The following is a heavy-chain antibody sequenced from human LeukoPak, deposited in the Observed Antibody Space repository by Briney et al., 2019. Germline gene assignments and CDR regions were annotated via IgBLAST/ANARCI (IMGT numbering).Heavy chain of an antibody. CDR3: ARHGPDISVGGLEGFDY. CDR1: GYNFANYW. V-gene: IGHV5-51*01. Sequence: GESLKISCKGSGYNFANYWIGWVRQMPGKGLEWMRIIYPGDFDTIYSPSFRGQVTISADKSISTAYLQWSSLQASDTAIYYCARHGPDISVGGLEGFDYWGQGTLVTVSS. J-gene: IGHJ4*02. CDR2: IYPGDFDT. D-gene: IGHD2-15*01.